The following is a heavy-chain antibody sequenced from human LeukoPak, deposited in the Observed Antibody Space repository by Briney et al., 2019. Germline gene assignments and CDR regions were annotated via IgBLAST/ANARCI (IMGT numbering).Heavy chain of an antibody. V-gene: IGHV3-20*04. CDR1: GFTFNDYG. CDR3: ARRSGGYYREYFFDY. Sequence: GGSLRLSCAASGFTFNDYGMSWVRQAPGKGLEWVSGINWNGGSTGYADSVKGRFTISRDNAKNSLYLQMSSLRAEDTALYYCARRSGGYYREYFFDYWGQGTLVIVS. D-gene: IGHD1-26*01. CDR2: INWNGGST. J-gene: IGHJ4*02.